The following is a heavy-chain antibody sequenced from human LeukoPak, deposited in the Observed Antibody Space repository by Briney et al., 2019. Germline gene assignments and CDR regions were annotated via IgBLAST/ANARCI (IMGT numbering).Heavy chain of an antibody. CDR3: AREVGYSTSFYGRFDP. CDR1: GYTFTGYY. V-gene: IGHV1-2*06. J-gene: IGHJ5*02. D-gene: IGHD5/OR15-5a*01. Sequence: ASVKVSCKASGYTFTGYYMHWVRQAPGQGLEWMGRINPNTGATIFAQNFQGRVTMTKDMSITTVYMELSALTSDDTAVFYCAREVGYSTSFYGRFDPWGQGTLVTVSS. CDR2: INPNTGAT.